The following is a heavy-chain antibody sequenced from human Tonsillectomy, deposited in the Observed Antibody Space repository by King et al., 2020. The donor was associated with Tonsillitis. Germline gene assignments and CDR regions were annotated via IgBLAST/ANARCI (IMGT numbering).Heavy chain of an antibody. CDR3: ARGAPHGMITCGGGFYYYYGMDV. J-gene: IGHJ6*02. Sequence: QLQESGPGLVKPSETLSLTCTVSGVSISSYYWSWIRQPAGKGLEWIGRIYTSGSTNYNPSLKSRVTMSVDTSKNQFSLKLSSVTAADTAVYYCARGAPHGMITCGGGFYYYYGMDVWGQGTTVTVSS. D-gene: IGHD3-16*01. CDR2: IYTSGST. CDR1: GVSISSYY. V-gene: IGHV4-4*07.